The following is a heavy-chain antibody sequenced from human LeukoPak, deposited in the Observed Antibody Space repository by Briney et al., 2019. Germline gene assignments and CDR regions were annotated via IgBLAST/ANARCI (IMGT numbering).Heavy chain of an antibody. Sequence: PSETLSLTCTVSGGSISSYYWSWIRQPPGKGLEWIGYIYYSGSTNYNPSLKSRVTISVDTSKNQFSLKLSSVTAADTAVYYCARTVTGRSPYYYGMDVWGQGATVTVSS. D-gene: IGHD4-11*01. CDR3: ARTVTGRSPYYYGMDV. V-gene: IGHV4-59*08. CDR1: GGSISSYY. J-gene: IGHJ6*02. CDR2: IYYSGST.